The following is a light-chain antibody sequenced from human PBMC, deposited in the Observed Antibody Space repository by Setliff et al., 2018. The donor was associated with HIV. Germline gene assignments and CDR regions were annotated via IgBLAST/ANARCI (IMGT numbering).Light chain of an antibody. Sequence: QSALTQPASVSGSPEQSISISCSGSHTDIGAYNYVSWYQQHPGKVPRLIIYEVSHRPSGVSDRISGAKSGNTASLFISGLQAEDEATYYCSSYSTSNTLVLFGGGTKVTVL. CDR3: SSYSTSNTLVL. V-gene: IGLV2-14*03. CDR1: HTDIGAYNY. J-gene: IGLJ2*01. CDR2: EVS.